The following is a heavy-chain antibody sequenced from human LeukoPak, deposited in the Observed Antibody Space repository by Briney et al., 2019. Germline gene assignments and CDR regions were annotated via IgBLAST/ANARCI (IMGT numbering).Heavy chain of an antibody. V-gene: IGHV3-11*01. Sequence: GGSLRLSCAASGFTFSDWYMSWIRQTPAKGLEWVSYVSPSDDTMYYADSVRGRFTISRDNAKRSLYLQMNNLRAEDTAVYYCAKDLSPAAAWGQGTLVTVSS. CDR2: VSPSDDTM. CDR3: AKDLSPAAA. J-gene: IGHJ5*02. CDR1: GFTFSDWY. D-gene: IGHD6-25*01.